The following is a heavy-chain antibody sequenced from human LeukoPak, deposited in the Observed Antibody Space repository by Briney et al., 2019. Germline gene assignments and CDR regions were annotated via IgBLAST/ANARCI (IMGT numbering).Heavy chain of an antibody. Sequence: SETLSLTCTVSGGFSNNYWSWIRQPPGKGLEWIGYMYYSGSTSYNPSLKRRVTISVDTSKSQFSLKLRSVTAADTAVYYCARASGGWYGLFDYWGQGTLVTVS. V-gene: IGHV4-59*08. CDR2: MYYSGST. D-gene: IGHD6-19*01. CDR1: GGFSNNY. J-gene: IGHJ4*02. CDR3: ARASGGWYGLFDY.